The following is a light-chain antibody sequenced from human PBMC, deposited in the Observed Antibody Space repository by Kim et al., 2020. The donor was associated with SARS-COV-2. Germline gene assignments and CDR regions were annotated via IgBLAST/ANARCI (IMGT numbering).Light chain of an antibody. J-gene: IGKJ1*01. CDR2: AAD. V-gene: IGKV1-16*02. CDR1: QDISNY. Sequence: DIQMTQSPSSLSASIGDRVTITCRASQDISNYLAWFQQKPGKAPKSLIYAADTLQSGVSSKFSGSGSGTEFTLTISSLQPEDFATYYCQQYNRFPPTFGQGTKVDIK. CDR3: QQYNRFPPT.